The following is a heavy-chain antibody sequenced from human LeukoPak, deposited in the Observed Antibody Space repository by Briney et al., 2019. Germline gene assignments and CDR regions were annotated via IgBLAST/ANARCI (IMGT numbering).Heavy chain of an antibody. CDR3: VSSVGATSAHYYYYYMDV. V-gene: IGHV3-30*02. CDR2: IRYDGSNK. J-gene: IGHJ6*03. CDR1: GFIFRNYG. D-gene: IGHD1-26*01. Sequence: GGSLRLSCAASGFIFRNYGMHWVRQAPGQGMEWVAFIRYDGSNKYYADSVKGRFTISRDNSRNTLYLQMNSLRAEDTAVYYCVSSVGATSAHYYYYYMDVWGKGTTVTVSS.